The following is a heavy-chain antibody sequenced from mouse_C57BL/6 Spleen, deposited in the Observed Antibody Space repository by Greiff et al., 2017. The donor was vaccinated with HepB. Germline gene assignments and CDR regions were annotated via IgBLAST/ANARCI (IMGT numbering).Heavy chain of an antibody. CDR3: ARGYDETWFAY. V-gene: IGHV1-59*01. CDR1: GYTFTSYW. CDR2: IDPSDSYT. J-gene: IGHJ3*01. D-gene: IGHD2-2*01. Sequence: QVQLQQPGAELVRPGTSVKLSCKASGYTFTSYWMHWVKQRPGQGLEWIGVIDPSDSYTNYNQKFKGKATLTVDTSSSTAYMQLSSLTSEDSAVYYCARGYDETWFAYWGQGTLVTVSA.